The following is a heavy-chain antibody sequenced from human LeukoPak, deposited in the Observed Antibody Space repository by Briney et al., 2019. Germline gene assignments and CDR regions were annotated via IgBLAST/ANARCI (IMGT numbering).Heavy chain of an antibody. CDR2: IGIRGDT. Sequence: AGGSLRLSCAASGFTFIDYDMHWVRQVIGKGLEWVSAIGIRGDTHYSGSVKGRFTISRENAESSLYLQMNSLRAEDTAFYYCERGGKKVSGIEEFDYGAQGPLVPVPS. CDR3: ERGGKKVSGIEEFDY. CDR1: GFTFIDYD. J-gene: IGHJ4*02. V-gene: IGHV3-13*01. D-gene: IGHD6-19*01.